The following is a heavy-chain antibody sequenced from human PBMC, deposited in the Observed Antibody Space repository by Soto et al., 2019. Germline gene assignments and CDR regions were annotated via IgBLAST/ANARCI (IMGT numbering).Heavy chain of an antibody. CDR2: IKSKTDGGTT. D-gene: IGHD6-25*01. CDR3: TTDPGYRLYNWFDP. V-gene: IGHV3-15*07. Sequence: EVQLVESGGGLVKPGGSLRLSCAASGFTFSNAWMNWVRQAPGKGLEWVGRIKSKTDGGTTDYAAPVKGRFTISRDDSKNTLYLQMNSLKTEDTAVYYCTTDPGYRLYNWFDPWGQGTLVPVSS. J-gene: IGHJ5*02. CDR1: GFTFSNAW.